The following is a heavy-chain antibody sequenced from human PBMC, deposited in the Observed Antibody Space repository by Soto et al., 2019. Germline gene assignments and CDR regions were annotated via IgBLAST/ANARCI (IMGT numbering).Heavy chain of an antibody. J-gene: IGHJ6*02. D-gene: IGHD6-13*01. CDR3: ARVGTAGTAVGDYYYYGMDV. Sequence: GASVKVSCKASGYTFTSYGMRWVRQAPGQGLEWMGWISAYNGNTNYAQKLQGRVTMTTDTSTSTAYMELRSLRSDDTAVYYCARVGTAGTAVGDYYYYGMDVWGQGTTVTVSS. V-gene: IGHV1-18*01. CDR2: ISAYNGNT. CDR1: GYTFTSYG.